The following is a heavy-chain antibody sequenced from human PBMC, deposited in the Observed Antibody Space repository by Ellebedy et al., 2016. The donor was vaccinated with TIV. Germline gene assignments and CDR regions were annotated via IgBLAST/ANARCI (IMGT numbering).Heavy chain of an antibody. CDR1: GFIFRTYW. D-gene: IGHD2/OR15-2a*01. Sequence: GESLKISXAASGFIFRTYWMSWVRQAPGKGLEWVANIKGDGSEKYYVDSVKGRFTISRDNAKNSLYMQMNSLRAEDTAVYYCARNAEYSPAPLDYWGQGTLVTVSS. J-gene: IGHJ4*02. V-gene: IGHV3-7*01. CDR3: ARNAEYSPAPLDY. CDR2: IKGDGSEK.